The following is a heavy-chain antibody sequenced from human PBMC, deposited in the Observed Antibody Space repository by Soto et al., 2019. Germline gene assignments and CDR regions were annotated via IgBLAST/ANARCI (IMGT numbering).Heavy chain of an antibody. CDR3: TKGGGGDHGS. D-gene: IGHD2-21*02. CDR2: ISPTSDHI. Sequence: EVQLLQSEGGLVQPGGSLRLSCEASGFIFSASAMSWVRQAPGKGLEWVSAISPTSDHIYYANSVTGRFTISRDNSKNPLYFPLPRLRVHAKAVFYCTKGGGGDHGSWGQGTLVAVSS. CDR1: GFIFSASA. V-gene: IGHV3-23*01. J-gene: IGHJ5*02.